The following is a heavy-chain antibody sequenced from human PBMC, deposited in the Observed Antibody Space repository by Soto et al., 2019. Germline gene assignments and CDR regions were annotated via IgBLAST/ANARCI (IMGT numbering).Heavy chain of an antibody. V-gene: IGHV4-38-2*01. D-gene: IGHD2-8*01. Sequence: SETLSLTCAVPGESISNTHYWGWIRQPPGKGLEWIGSIYNSGSTHYNPSLKSRVTISVDTSKNQFSLKLSSVTAADTAVYYCARAIVLMVYAIDWFDPWGQGTLVTVSS. CDR2: IYNSGST. CDR3: ARAIVLMVYAIDWFDP. J-gene: IGHJ5*02. CDR1: GESISNTHY.